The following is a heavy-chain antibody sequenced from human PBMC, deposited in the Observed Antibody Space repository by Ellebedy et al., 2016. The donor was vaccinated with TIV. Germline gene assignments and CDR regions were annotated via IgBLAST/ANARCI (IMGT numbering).Heavy chain of an antibody. J-gene: IGHJ4*02. Sequence: GESLKISXAASGFTFSRYGMHWVRQAPGKGLEWVGFISSDGSKKHYADSVEGRFTISRDNSQNTVFVQMNSLRVEDTAVYYCAKPSDPNPGYSASWATYFDYWGQGTLVTVSS. CDR3: AKPSDPNPGYSASWATYFDY. CDR2: ISSDGSKK. D-gene: IGHD6-13*01. V-gene: IGHV3-30*02. CDR1: GFTFSRYG.